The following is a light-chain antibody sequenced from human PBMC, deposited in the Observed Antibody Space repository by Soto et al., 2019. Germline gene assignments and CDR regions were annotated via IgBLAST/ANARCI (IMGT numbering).Light chain of an antibody. CDR1: QSVSSY. Sequence: EIVLTQSPATLSLSPGERATLSCRASQSVSSYLAWYQQKPGQAPRLLIYDASNRATGIPARFSGSGSGTDLTLTISSLEPEDFAVYYCQQSSNWPLTFGGGTKVQI. CDR2: DAS. CDR3: QQSSNWPLT. J-gene: IGKJ4*01. V-gene: IGKV3-11*01.